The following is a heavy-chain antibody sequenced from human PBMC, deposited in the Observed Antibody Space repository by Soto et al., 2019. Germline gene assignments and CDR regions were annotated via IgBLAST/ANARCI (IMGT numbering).Heavy chain of an antibody. CDR3: ARDRAPRGWSYLDL. D-gene: IGHD2-15*01. CDR2: IIPIFGTP. V-gene: IGHV1-69*13. J-gene: IGHJ4*02. Sequence: SVKVYCKAFGGSFSDYAISWVRQAPGQGLEWMGGIIPIFGTPNYAQKFQDRVTFTAHESTNTAYMELSRLTSEDTAVYYCARDRAPRGWSYLDLWGQGTQVTVSS. CDR1: GGSFSDYA.